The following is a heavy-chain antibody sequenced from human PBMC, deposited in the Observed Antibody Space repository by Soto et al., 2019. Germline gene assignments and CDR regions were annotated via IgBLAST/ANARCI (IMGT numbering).Heavy chain of an antibody. CDR1: GFTFSNYW. CDR3: ARDLGYSSFDY. CDR2: KNQDGSEK. V-gene: IGHV3-7*01. Sequence: EVQLVESGGDLVQPGGSLRLSCAASGFTFSNYWMSWVRQAPGKGLEWVANKNQDGSEKNYVDSVKGRFTISRDNAKNSLYLHMNSLRAEDTAVYYCARDLGYSSFDYWGQGTLVTVSS. D-gene: IGHD2-15*01. J-gene: IGHJ4*02.